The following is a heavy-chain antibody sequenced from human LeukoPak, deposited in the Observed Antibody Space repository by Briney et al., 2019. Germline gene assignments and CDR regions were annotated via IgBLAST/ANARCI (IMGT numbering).Heavy chain of an antibody. V-gene: IGHV3-23*01. CDR3: AKRTRWLHDY. CDR1: GFTFSSYA. J-gene: IGHJ4*02. Sequence: GGSLRLSCAASGFTFSSYAMSWVRQAPGKGLEWVSAIGGSGGSTYYADSVKGLFTISRDNSKNTLYLQMNSLRAEDTAVYYCAKRTRWLHDYWGQGTLVTVSS. D-gene: IGHD5-24*01. CDR2: IGGSGGST.